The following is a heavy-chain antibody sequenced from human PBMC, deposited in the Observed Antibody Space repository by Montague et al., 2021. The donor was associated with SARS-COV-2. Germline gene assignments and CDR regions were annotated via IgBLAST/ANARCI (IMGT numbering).Heavy chain of an antibody. V-gene: IGHV4-39*01. CDR3: ASEGAGGWFWYFGN. CDR1: GGSISSSTYY. J-gene: IGHJ4*02. Sequence: SETLSLTCTVSGGSISSSTYYWSWLRQPAGKGLEWIGSADTSGNTNHNPSLGRRISISIDTSKNQLSLNVLSVTAADTAVYFCASEGAGGWFWYFGNWGQGTLVTVSS. D-gene: IGHD2-15*01. CDR2: ADTSGNT.